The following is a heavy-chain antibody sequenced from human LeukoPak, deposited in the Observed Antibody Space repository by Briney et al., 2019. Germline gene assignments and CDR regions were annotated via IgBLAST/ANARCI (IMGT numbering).Heavy chain of an antibody. D-gene: IGHD6-19*01. J-gene: IGHJ4*02. CDR2: IYTSGST. CDR3: SRGGGGEYRSGRYDY. Sequence: SETLSLTCTVSGGSISSYYWSWMRQPAGKGREWIGRIYTSGSTNYNPSLKSRVTMSVDTSKNQFSLKLSFVTAPGTAVYYCSRGGGGEYRSGRYDYGGQGTLVTVSS. V-gene: IGHV4-4*07. CDR1: GGSISSYY.